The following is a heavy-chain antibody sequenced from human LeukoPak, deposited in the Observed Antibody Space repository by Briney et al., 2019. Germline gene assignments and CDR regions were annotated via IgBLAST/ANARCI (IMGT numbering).Heavy chain of an antibody. Sequence: ASVKVSCKASGYTFTSYDINWVRQATGQGLEWMGWMNPNSGNTGYAQKFQGRVTMTRNTSISTAYMELSSLRSEDTAVYYCARGVLVKRITIFGLVILNWFDPWGQGTLVTVSS. D-gene: IGHD3-3*01. J-gene: IGHJ5*02. CDR2: MNPNSGNT. CDR1: GYTFTSYD. V-gene: IGHV1-8*01. CDR3: ARGVLVKRITIFGLVILNWFDP.